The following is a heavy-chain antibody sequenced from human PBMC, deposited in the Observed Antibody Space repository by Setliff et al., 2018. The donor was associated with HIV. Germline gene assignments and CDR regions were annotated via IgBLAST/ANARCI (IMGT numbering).Heavy chain of an antibody. V-gene: IGHV3-66*01. CDR1: GFTVSSNY. Sequence: LRLSCAASGFTVSSNYMSWVRQAPGKGLEWVSVIYSGGSTYYADSVKGRFTISRDNAKNSLYLQMNSLRAEDMAVYYCARDMWYHSSVDNYWGQGTQVTVSS. D-gene: IGHD3-22*01. CDR2: IYSGGST. CDR3: ARDMWYHSSVDNY. J-gene: IGHJ4*02.